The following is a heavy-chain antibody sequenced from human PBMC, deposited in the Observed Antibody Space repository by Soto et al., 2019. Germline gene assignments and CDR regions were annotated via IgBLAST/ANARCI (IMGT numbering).Heavy chain of an antibody. CDR2: ITGSGSST. J-gene: IGHJ4*02. CDR1: GFTFSSYA. V-gene: IGHV3-23*01. D-gene: IGHD6-13*01. CDR3: AKSPYTSTWHHRLDY. Sequence: EVQLLESGGGLVQPGGSLRLSCAASGFTFSSYAMSWVRQAPGKGLDWVSVITGSGSSTYYADSVKGRFTISRDNSMNILYLQMNSLRSEDTAVYYCAKSPYTSTWHHRLDYWGQGTLVTVSS.